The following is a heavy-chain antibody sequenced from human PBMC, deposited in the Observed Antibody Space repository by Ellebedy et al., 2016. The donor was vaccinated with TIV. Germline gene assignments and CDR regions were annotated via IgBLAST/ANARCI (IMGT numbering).Heavy chain of an antibody. D-gene: IGHD3-22*01. CDR3: ARHGPQWFDAFDI. Sequence: SETLSLTCTVPGGSISIYYWNWIRQTPGKGLEWVGYIYYSGSTYYNPSLKSQVTMSINTSKNQFSLKLSSLTAADMAVYYCARHGPQWFDAFDIWGQGTMVTVSS. V-gene: IGHV4-59*08. CDR1: GGSISIYY. J-gene: IGHJ3*02. CDR2: IYYSGST.